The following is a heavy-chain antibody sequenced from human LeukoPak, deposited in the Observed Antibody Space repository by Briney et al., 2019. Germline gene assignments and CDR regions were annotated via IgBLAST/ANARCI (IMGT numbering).Heavy chain of an antibody. D-gene: IGHD6-19*01. CDR1: GFTFSSYG. CDR3: ARVGEQWLVLPDY. CDR2: IWYDGSNK. J-gene: IGHJ4*02. V-gene: IGHV3-33*01. Sequence: GGSLGLSCAASGFTFSSYGMHWVRQAPGKGLEWVAVIWYDGSNKYYADSVKGRFTISRDNSKNTLYLQMNSLRAEDTAVYYCARVGEQWLVLPDYWGQGTLVTVSS.